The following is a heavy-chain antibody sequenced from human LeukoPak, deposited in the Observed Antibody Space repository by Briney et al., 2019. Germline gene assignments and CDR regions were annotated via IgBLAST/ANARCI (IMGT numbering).Heavy chain of an antibody. Sequence: SETLSLTCTVSGGSISSYYWSWIRQPPGKGLEWIGYIYYSGSTKYNPSLKSRVTISVDTSKNQFSLKLSSVTAADTAVYYCASSSSWTELFDYWGQGTLVTVSS. V-gene: IGHV4-59*08. CDR2: IYYSGST. J-gene: IGHJ4*02. CDR3: ASSSSWTELFDY. CDR1: GGSISSYY. D-gene: IGHD6-13*01.